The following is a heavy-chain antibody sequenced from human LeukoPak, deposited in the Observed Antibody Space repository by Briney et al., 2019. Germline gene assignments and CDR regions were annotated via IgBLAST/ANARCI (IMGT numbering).Heavy chain of an antibody. CDR1: GFTFSSYA. V-gene: IGHV3-30-3*01. CDR3: ARGKFLHGMDV. Sequence: GRSLRLSCAASGFTFSSYAMPWVRQAPGKGLEWVAVISYDGSNKYYAVSVKGRFTISRDNSKNTLYLQMNSLRAEDTAVYYCARGKFLHGMDVWGQGTTVTVSS. J-gene: IGHJ6*02. CDR2: ISYDGSNK.